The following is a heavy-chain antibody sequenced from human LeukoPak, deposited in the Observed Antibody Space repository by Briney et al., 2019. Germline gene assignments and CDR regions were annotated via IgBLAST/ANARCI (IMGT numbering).Heavy chain of an antibody. CDR1: GGSISSYY. CDR3: AGTHEVGACDY. CDR2: IYYSGST. J-gene: IGHJ4*02. Sequence: SETLSLTCTVSGGSISSYYWSWIRQPPGKGLEWIGYIYYSGSTNYNPSLKSRVTISVDTSKNQFSLKLSSVTAADTAVYYCAGTHEVGACDYWGQGTLVTVSS. D-gene: IGHD1-26*01. V-gene: IGHV4-59*01.